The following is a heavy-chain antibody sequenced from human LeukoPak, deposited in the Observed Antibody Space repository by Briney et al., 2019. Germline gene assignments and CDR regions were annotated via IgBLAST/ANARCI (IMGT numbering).Heavy chain of an antibody. D-gene: IGHD5-24*01. CDR1: GGTFSGYA. Sequence: GASVKVSCKASGGTFSGYAISWVRQAPGQGLEWMGGIIPIFGTANYAQKFQGRVTITADESTSTAYMELSSLRSEDTAVYYCAREGDGYNNGFDYWGQGTLVTVSS. J-gene: IGHJ4*02. V-gene: IGHV1-69*13. CDR2: IIPIFGTA. CDR3: AREGDGYNNGFDY.